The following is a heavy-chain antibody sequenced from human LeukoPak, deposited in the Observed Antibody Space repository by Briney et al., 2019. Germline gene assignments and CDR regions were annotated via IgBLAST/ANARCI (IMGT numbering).Heavy chain of an antibody. CDR1: GFTFSSYW. V-gene: IGHV3-7*04. CDR3: ARGPMVREVILRNWFDP. D-gene: IGHD3-10*01. CDR2: IKQDGSEK. Sequence: GGSLRLSCAASGFTFSSYWMSWVRQAPGKGLEWVANIKQDGSEKYYVDSVKGRFTISRDNAKNSLYLQMNSLRVEDTAVYYCARGPMVREVILRNWFDPWGQGTLVTVSS. J-gene: IGHJ5*02.